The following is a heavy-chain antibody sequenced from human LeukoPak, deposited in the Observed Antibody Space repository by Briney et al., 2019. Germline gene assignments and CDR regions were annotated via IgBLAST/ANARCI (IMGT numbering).Heavy chain of an antibody. CDR1: GCTFSNFG. V-gene: IGHV3-23*01. CDR3: AKRSSLNFFDS. Sequence: GRSLTLSCAASGCTFSNFGMSWVRQAPGNGLEWVSAINYGGGRYYVDTLKGRFTISRDNSKNTLYLQMSSLRAEDTAVYYCAKRSSLNFFDSWGQGTLVTVSS. J-gene: IGHJ4*02. CDR2: INYGGGR. D-gene: IGHD3-16*01.